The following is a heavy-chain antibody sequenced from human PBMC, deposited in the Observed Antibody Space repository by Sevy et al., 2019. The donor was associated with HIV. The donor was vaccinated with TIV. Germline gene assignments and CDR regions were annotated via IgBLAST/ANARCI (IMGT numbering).Heavy chain of an antibody. CDR1: GFSVSSNY. V-gene: IGHV3-53*01. CDR3: TREDIVLGKDNYYGMDV. CDR2: IYSDGRT. Sequence: GGSLRLSCVVSGFSVSSNYMSWVRQAPGKGLEWVSNIYSDGRTYYADSVRGRFTISRDTSKNTVYLEMKSLRAEDTAVYYCTREDIVLGKDNYYGMDVWGHWTTVTVSS. D-gene: IGHD2-15*01. J-gene: IGHJ6*02.